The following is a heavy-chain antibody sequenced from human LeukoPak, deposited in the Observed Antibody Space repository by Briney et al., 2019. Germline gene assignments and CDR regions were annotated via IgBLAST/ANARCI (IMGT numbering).Heavy chain of an antibody. CDR2: ISSSGSTI. CDR3: AKGYCGSTSCYASL. V-gene: IGHV3-11*01. Sequence: GGSLRLSCAASGFTFSDYYMSWIRQAPGKGLEWVSYISSSGSTIYYADSVKGRFTISRDNAKNSLYLQMNSLRAEDTAVYCCAKGYCGSTSCYASLWGQGTLVTVSS. J-gene: IGHJ4*02. D-gene: IGHD2-2*01. CDR1: GFTFSDYY.